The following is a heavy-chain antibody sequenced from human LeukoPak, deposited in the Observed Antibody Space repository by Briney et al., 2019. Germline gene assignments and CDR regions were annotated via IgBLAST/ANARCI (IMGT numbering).Heavy chain of an antibody. D-gene: IGHD6-13*01. Sequence: GGSLRLSCAASGFTFSSYGMHWVRQAPGKGLEWVAVIWYDGSNKYYADSVKGRFTISRDNSKNTLYLQMNSLRAEDTAVYYCARESDSSSWYIHYYYYGMDVWGQGTTVTASS. CDR2: IWYDGSNK. CDR1: GFTFSSYG. J-gene: IGHJ6*02. V-gene: IGHV3-33*08. CDR3: ARESDSSSWYIHYYYYGMDV.